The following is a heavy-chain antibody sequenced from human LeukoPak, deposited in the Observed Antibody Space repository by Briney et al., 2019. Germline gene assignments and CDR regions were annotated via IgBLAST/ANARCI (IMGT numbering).Heavy chain of an antibody. CDR3: ARGPHFGNCSGGSCYSSNWFDP. Sequence: SATLSLTCAVYGGSFSGYYWSWLRQPPGKGLEWIGEINHSGSTNYHPSLKSRVTISVDTSKNQFSLKLSSVTAADTAVYYCARGPHFGNCSGGSCYSSNWFDPWGQGTLVTVSS. CDR1: GGSFSGYY. D-gene: IGHD2-15*01. V-gene: IGHV4-34*01. CDR2: INHSGST. J-gene: IGHJ5*02.